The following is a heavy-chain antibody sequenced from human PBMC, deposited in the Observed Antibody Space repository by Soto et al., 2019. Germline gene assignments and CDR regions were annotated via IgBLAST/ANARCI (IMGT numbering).Heavy chain of an antibody. D-gene: IGHD6-13*01. J-gene: IGHJ6*02. Sequence: SETLSLTCAVYGGSFSGYYWSWIRQPPGKGLEWIGEINHSGSTNYNPSLKSRVTISVDTSKNQFSLKLSSVTAADTAVYYCARGEQLVRMDVWGQGTTVTVSS. V-gene: IGHV4-34*01. CDR3: ARGEQLVRMDV. CDR1: GGSFSGYY. CDR2: INHSGST.